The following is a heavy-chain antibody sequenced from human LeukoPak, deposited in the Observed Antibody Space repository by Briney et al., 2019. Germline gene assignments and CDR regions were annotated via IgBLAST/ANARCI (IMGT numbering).Heavy chain of an antibody. V-gene: IGHV1-2*02. CDR1: GYTFTAYY. CDR3: ARGPIVVVPAAKGSGWFDP. CDR2: INPNSGGT. Sequence: ASVKVSCKTSGYTFTAYYMHWVRQAPGQGLEWMGWINPNSGGTNYAQKFQGRVTMTRDTSITTAYKELSRLRSDDTAVYYCARGPIVVVPAAKGSGWFDPWGQGTLVTVSS. J-gene: IGHJ5*02. D-gene: IGHD2-2*01.